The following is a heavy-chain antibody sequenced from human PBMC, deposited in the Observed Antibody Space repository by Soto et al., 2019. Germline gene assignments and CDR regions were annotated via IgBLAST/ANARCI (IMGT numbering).Heavy chain of an antibody. J-gene: IGHJ4*02. CDR2: ISYDGSNK. CDR3: AKDHTMGALDY. D-gene: IGHD1-26*01. V-gene: IGHV3-30*18. Sequence: GGSLRLSCAASGFTFSSYGMHWVRQAPGKGLEWVAVISYDGSNKYYADSVKGRFTISRDNSKNTLYLQMNSPRAEDTAVYYCAKDHTMGALDYWGQGTLVTVSS. CDR1: GFTFSSYG.